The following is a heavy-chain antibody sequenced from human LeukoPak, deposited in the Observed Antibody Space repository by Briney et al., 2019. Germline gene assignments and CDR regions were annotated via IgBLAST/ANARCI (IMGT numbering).Heavy chain of an antibody. J-gene: IGHJ3*02. D-gene: IGHD3-10*01. Sequence: VKVSCKASGGTFSSYTISWVRQAPGQGLEWMGRIIPILGTANYAQKFQGRVTITADKSTSTAYMELSSLRSEDTAVYYCARGISASLHLNAFDIWGQGTMVTVSS. CDR3: ARGISASLHLNAFDI. CDR1: GGTFSSYT. V-gene: IGHV1-69*08. CDR2: IIPILGTA.